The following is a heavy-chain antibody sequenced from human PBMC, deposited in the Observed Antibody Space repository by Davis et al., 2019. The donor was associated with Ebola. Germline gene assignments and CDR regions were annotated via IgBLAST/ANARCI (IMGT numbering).Heavy chain of an antibody. Sequence: PSETLSLTCTVSGGSISSYYWSWIRQPPGKGLEWIGYIYYSGSTNYNPSLKSRVTISVDTSKNQFSLKLSSVTAADTAVYYCARYYGDYGRARAYYYYMDVWGKGTTVTVSS. J-gene: IGHJ6*03. CDR1: GGSISSYY. V-gene: IGHV4-59*08. CDR2: IYYSGST. D-gene: IGHD4-17*01. CDR3: ARYYGDYGRARAYYYYMDV.